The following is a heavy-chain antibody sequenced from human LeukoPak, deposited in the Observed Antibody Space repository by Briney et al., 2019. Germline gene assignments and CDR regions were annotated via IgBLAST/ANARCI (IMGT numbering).Heavy chain of an antibody. CDR2: INPNSGGT. Sequence: ASVKVSCKASGYTFTAYYMHWVRQAPGQGLEWMGWINPNSGGTNYAQKFQGRVTMTRDTSISTAYMELSRLRSDDTAVYYCARQPRGSYYYYYGMDVWGQGTTVTVSS. CDR1: GYTFTAYY. V-gene: IGHV1-2*02. D-gene: IGHD1-26*01. CDR3: ARQPRGSYYYYYGMDV. J-gene: IGHJ6*02.